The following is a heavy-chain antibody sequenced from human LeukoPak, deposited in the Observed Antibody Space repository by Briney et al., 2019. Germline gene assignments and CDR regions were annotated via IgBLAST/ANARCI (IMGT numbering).Heavy chain of an antibody. CDR2: TNYRSKWYN. V-gene: IGHV6-1*01. J-gene: IGHJ4*02. CDR3: ARGSSGSFDY. D-gene: IGHD6-19*01. Sequence: SQTLSLTCDLSVDSVFGNIVSWNWIRQSPSRGLEWLGRTNYRSKWYNDYAVSVRGRITINPDTSKNRFSLQLDSVTPEDTAVYYCARGSSGSFDYWGQGTLVTVSS. CDR1: VDSVFGNIVS.